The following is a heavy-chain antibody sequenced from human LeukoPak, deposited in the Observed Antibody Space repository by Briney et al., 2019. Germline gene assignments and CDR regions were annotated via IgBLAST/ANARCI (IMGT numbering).Heavy chain of an antibody. J-gene: IGHJ4*02. CDR2: IWYDGSNK. D-gene: IGHD6-19*01. V-gene: IGHV3-33*06. CDR3: AKERIGGSGWPKDFDY. Sequence: GRSLRLSCAASGFTFSSYGMHWVRQAPGKGLEWVAVIWYDGSNKYYADPVKGRFTISRDNSKNTLYLQMNSLRAEDTAVYYCAKERIGGSGWPKDFDYWGQGTLVTVSS. CDR1: GFTFSSYG.